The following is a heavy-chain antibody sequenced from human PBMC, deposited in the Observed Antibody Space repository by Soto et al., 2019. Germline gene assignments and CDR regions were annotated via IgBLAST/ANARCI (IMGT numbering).Heavy chain of an antibody. CDR2: INPNSGGT. D-gene: IGHD3-22*01. Sequence: ASVKVSCKASGYTFTGYYMHWVRQAPGQGLEWMGWINPNSGGTNYAQKFQGWVTMTRDTSISTAYMELSRLRSDDTAVYYCARGSYDSRAGLVYNYGMDVWGQGTTVTVSS. CDR3: ARGSYDSRAGLVYNYGMDV. J-gene: IGHJ6*02. CDR1: GYTFTGYY. V-gene: IGHV1-2*04.